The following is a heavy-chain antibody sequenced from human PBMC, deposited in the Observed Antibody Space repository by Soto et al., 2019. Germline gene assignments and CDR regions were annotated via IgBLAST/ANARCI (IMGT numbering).Heavy chain of an antibody. CDR2: IGTAGDT. J-gene: IGHJ4*02. D-gene: IGHD4-17*01. CDR3: ARGGTDDYGDFNFDY. V-gene: IGHV3-13*01. CDR1: GFTFSSYD. Sequence: VQLVESGGGLVQPGGSLRLSCAASGFTFSSYDMHWVRQATGKGLEWVSAIGTAGDTYYPGSVKGRFTISRENAKNSLYLQMNSLRAGDTAVYYCARGGTDDYGDFNFDYWGQGTLVTVSS.